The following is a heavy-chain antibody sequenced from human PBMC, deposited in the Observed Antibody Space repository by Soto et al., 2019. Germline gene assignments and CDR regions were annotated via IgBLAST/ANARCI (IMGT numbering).Heavy chain of an antibody. Sequence: PGESLKISCKGSGYSFTSYWIGWVRRMPGKGLEWMGIIYPGDSDTKYSPSFQGQVTISADKSIITAYLQWSSLKASDTAVYYCARRHLVEDAFDIWGQGTVVTVSS. CDR3: ARRHLVEDAFDI. CDR2: IYPGDSDT. CDR1: GYSFTSYW. J-gene: IGHJ3*02. D-gene: IGHD6-6*01. V-gene: IGHV5-51*01.